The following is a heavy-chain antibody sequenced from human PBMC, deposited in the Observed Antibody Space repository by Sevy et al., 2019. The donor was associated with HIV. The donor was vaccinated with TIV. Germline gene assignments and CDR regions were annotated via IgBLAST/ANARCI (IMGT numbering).Heavy chain of an antibody. J-gene: IGHJ4*02. CDR3: TRELWPGDY. CDR2: IYQDGSQE. CDR1: GFSFSDYY. D-gene: IGHD2-21*01. V-gene: IGHV3-7*01. Sequence: GGCLRLSCAACGFSFSDYYMGWVRQAPGKGLEWVANIYQDGSQENYVDSVKGRFTISRDNAKNSVYLQMNSLRIDDTGIYYCTRELWPGDYWGQGTLVTVSS.